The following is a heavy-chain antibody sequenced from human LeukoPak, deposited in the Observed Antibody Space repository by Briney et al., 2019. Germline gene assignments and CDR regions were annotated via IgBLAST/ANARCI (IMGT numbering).Heavy chain of an antibody. V-gene: IGHV4-59*01. CDR3: ARFPFYYDDSSGYYPSPHAFDI. J-gene: IGHJ3*02. D-gene: IGHD3-22*01. CDR2: IYYSGST. Sequence: SETLSLTCTVSGGSISSYYWSWIRQPPGKGLEWIGYIYYSGSTSYNPSLKSRVTISVDTSKNQFSLKLSSVTAADTAVYYCARFPFYYDDSSGYYPSPHAFDIWGQGTMVTVSS. CDR1: GGSISSYY.